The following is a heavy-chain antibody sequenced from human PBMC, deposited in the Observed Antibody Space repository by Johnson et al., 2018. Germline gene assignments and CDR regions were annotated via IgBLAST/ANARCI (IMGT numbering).Heavy chain of an antibody. J-gene: IGHJ3*02. Sequence: VELGESGGGLVQPGRSLRLSCTVSGLTFDDYAFHWVRQVPGKGLEWVSGINWNSGRIDYVDSVKGRFTISSDNAKNSLYLQMNSQRPEEPALYYCAKDINVYYFGPATAFDIWGQGTMVTVSS. CDR3: AKDINVYYFGPATAFDI. V-gene: IGHV3-9*01. CDR2: INWNSGRI. CDR1: GLTFDDYA. D-gene: IGHD3-10*01.